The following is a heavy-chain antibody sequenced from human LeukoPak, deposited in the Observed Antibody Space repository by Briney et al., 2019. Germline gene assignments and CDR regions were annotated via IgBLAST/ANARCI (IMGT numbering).Heavy chain of an antibody. D-gene: IGHD1-20*01. CDR2: ISYDGSNK. Sequence: GRSLRLSCARSGFPFSNYGMHWVRQAPGKGLEWVTLISYDGSNKYYADSVKRGFTISRDNSKNPLYLEMNSLRAEDSAVYYCAKAGNAYNWNPFDQWGQGTLVTVSS. J-gene: IGHJ4*02. CDR1: GFPFSNYG. CDR3: AKAGNAYNWNPFDQ. V-gene: IGHV3-30*18.